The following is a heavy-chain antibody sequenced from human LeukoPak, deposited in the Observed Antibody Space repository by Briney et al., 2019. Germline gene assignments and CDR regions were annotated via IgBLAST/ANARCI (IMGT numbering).Heavy chain of an antibody. J-gene: IGHJ4*02. CDR3: ARVKWYYDSSGYYDY. CDR2: VHSNGNS. V-gene: IGHV4-39*01. CDR1: GGSISSTNFY. Sequence: SETLSLTCTVSGGSISSTNFYWGWIRQPPGKGLEWIGSVHSNGNSYYNPSLKSRVTISVDTSKNQFSLNLRSVTAADTAVYYCARVKWYYDSSGYYDYWGQGTLVTVSS. D-gene: IGHD3-22*01.